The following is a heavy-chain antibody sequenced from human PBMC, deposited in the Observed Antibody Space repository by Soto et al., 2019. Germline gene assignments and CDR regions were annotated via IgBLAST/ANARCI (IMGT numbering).Heavy chain of an antibody. V-gene: IGHV3-15*01. J-gene: IGHJ6*02. Sequence: PGGSLRLSCAASGFTFSNAWMSWVRQAPGKGLEWVGRIKSKTDGGTTDYAAPVKGRFTISRDDSKNTLYLQMNSLKTEDTAVYYCWVVGANYYYYGMDVWGQGNTVTVSS. CDR2: IKSKTDGGTT. D-gene: IGHD3-16*01. CDR1: GFTFSNAW. CDR3: WVVGANYYYYGMDV.